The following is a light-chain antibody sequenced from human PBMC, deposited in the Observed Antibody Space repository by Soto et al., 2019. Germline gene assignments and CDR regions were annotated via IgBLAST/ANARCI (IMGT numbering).Light chain of an antibody. CDR1: SSDIGKNY. V-gene: IGLV1-51*01. CDR2: DNN. CDR3: GTWDNILGV. Sequence: QSVLTQPPSVSAAPGQKVTISCSGSSSDIGKNYVSWYQQVPGTAPKLLIYDNNKRPSGIPDRFSGSKSGTSATLGITGLQTGDEADYYCGTWDNILGVFGTGTKVTVL. J-gene: IGLJ1*01.